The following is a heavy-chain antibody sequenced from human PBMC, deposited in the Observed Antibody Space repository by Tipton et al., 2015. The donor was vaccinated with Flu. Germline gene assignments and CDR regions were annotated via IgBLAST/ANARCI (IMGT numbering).Heavy chain of an antibody. CDR1: GYTFTSYG. D-gene: IGHD6-13*01. V-gene: IGHV1-18*01. Sequence: QVQLVQSGAEVKKPGASVKVSCKASGYTFTSYGISWVRQAPGQGLEWMGWISAYNGNTNYAQKLQGRVTMTTDTSTSTAYMELRSLRSDDAAVYSCAGAESSSWLRDAFDIWGQGTMVTVSS. CDR3: AGAESSSWLRDAFDI. CDR2: ISAYNGNT. J-gene: IGHJ3*02.